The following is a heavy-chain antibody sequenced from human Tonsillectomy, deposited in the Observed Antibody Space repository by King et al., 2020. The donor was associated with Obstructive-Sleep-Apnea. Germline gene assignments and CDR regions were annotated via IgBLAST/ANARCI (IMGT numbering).Heavy chain of an antibody. D-gene: IGHD1-26*01. CDR1: GGSFSGYY. V-gene: IGHV4-34*01. CDR3: ARGEVGAATNYYYYDLDV. J-gene: IGHJ6*02. CDR2: VNHGGST. Sequence: VQLQQWGAGLLKPSETLSLTCAVYGGSFSGYYWTWIRQPPGKGLEWIGEVNHGGSTNYNPSLKSRVTISVDTSKNQFSLKVSSGTAADTAVYYCARGEVGAATNYYYYDLDVWGQGTTVTVSS.